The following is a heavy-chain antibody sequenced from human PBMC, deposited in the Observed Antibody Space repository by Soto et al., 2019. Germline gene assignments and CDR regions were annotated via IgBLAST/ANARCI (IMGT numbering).Heavy chain of an antibody. CDR2: ISPFNGNT. V-gene: IGHV1-18*01. J-gene: IGHJ6*02. Sequence: QVQLVQSGAEVRKPGASVKVSCKASGYSFIAYGISWVRQAPGQGLEWMGWISPFNGNTYYAQEFQGRVTVTTDTSTSTIYMELRTLRSDDTAVYYCARVQAFDRNYYDGMDVWGQGTTVTVSS. CDR3: ARVQAFDRNYYDGMDV. CDR1: GYSFIAYG.